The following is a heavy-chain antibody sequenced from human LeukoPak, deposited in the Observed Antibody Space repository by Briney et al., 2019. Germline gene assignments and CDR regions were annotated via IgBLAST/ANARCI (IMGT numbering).Heavy chain of an antibody. J-gene: IGHJ4*02. CDR2: INHSGST. D-gene: IGHD6-19*01. V-gene: IGHV4-34*01. CDR1: GGSFSGYY. CDR3: ARSSRYSSGWYNDY. Sequence: PSETLSLTCAVYGGSFSGYYWGWIRQPPGKGLEWIGEINHSGSTNYNPSLKSRVTISVDTSKNQFSLKLSSVTAADTAVYYCARSSRYSSGWYNDYWGQGTLVTVSS.